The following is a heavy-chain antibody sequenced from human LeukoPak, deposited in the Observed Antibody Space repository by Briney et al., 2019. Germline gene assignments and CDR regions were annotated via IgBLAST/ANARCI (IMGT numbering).Heavy chain of an antibody. Sequence: GGSLRLSCAASGFTFSNYWMTWVRQAPGKGLEWVSSISSSSSYIYYADSVKGRFTISRDNAKNSLYLQMNSLRAEDTAVYYCARGDWYAAYFDYWGQGTLVTVSS. J-gene: IGHJ4*02. D-gene: IGHD3/OR15-3a*01. CDR2: ISSSSSYI. V-gene: IGHV3-21*01. CDR1: GFTFSNYW. CDR3: ARGDWYAAYFDY.